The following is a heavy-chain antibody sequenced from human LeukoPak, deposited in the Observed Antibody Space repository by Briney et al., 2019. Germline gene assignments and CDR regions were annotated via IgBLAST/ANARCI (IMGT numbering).Heavy chain of an antibody. D-gene: IGHD2-8*01. Sequence: SETLSLTCTVSGGSISSYYLSWIRQPPGKGREWIAYTYYTGSTNYNPSLKSRVHISVATSKTQFSLKLRSVTAAATAVYCCERAGWYAAAFAIWGEGTLVTVSS. CDR3: ERAGWYAAAFAI. CDR1: GGSISSYY. CDR2: TYYTGST. J-gene: IGHJ3*02. V-gene: IGHV4-59*01.